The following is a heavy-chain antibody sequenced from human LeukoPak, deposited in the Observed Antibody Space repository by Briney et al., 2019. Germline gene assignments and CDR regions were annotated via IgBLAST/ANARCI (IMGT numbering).Heavy chain of an antibody. Sequence: ASVKVSCKASGYTFTSYYMHWVRQAPGQGLEWMGIINPSGGSTSYAQKFQGRVTMTRDTSTSTVYMELSSLGSEDTAVYYCAREMGGVGAPFDAFDIWGQGTMVTVSS. CDR3: AREMGGVGAPFDAFDI. CDR2: INPSGGST. J-gene: IGHJ3*02. V-gene: IGHV1-46*01. D-gene: IGHD1-26*01. CDR1: GYTFTSYY.